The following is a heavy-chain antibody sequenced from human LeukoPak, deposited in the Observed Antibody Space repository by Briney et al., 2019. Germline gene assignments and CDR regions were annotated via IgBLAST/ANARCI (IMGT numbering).Heavy chain of an antibody. V-gene: IGHV4-59*08. CDR1: GGSISSYY. J-gene: IGHJ4*02. D-gene: IGHD5-18*01. CDR3: ARTLRGYSYDSYFDY. Sequence: SETLSLTCTVSGGSISSYYWSWIRQPPGKGLEWIGYIYYSGSTNYNPSLKSRVTISVDTSKNQFSLKLSSVTAADTAVYYCARTLRGYSYDSYFDYWGQGTLVTVSS. CDR2: IYYSGST.